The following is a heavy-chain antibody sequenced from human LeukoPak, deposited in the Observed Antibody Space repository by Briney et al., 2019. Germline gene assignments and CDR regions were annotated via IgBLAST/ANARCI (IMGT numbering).Heavy chain of an antibody. V-gene: IGHV3-33*06. CDR3: AKSRHYDSSGYVDY. J-gene: IGHJ4*02. CDR2: IWYDGSNK. Sequence: PGGSLRLSCAASGLTFSSYGMHWVRQAPGKGLEWVAVIWYDGSNKYYADSVKGRFTISRDNSKNTLYLQMNSLRAEDTAVYYCAKSRHYDSSGYVDYWGQGTLVTVSS. D-gene: IGHD3-22*01. CDR1: GLTFSSYG.